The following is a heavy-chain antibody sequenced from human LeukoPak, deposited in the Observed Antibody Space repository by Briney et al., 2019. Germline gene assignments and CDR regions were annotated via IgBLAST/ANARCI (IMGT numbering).Heavy chain of an antibody. CDR2: IAYDGTVK. J-gene: IGHJ4*02. Sequence: GGSLRLSCAASRFTFSSYAMHWVRQAPGKGLEWVALIAYDGTVKYYADSVKGRFTISRDNSKNTLYLQMNSLRPEDTAVYYCARDLEDYGDLMLIYWGQGTLVTVSS. D-gene: IGHD4-17*01. CDR3: ARDLEDYGDLMLIY. CDR1: RFTFSSYA. V-gene: IGHV3-30*04.